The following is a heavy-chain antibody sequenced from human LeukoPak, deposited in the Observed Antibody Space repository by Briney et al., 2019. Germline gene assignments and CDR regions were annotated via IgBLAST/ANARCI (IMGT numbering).Heavy chain of an antibody. CDR3: AREGSFTGYANWFDP. V-gene: IGHV4-59*01. D-gene: IGHD5-18*01. CDR2: IYYSGST. CDR1: GGSFSGYY. J-gene: IGHJ5*02. Sequence: SETLSLTCAVYGGSFSGYYWSWIRQPPGKGLEWIGYIYYSGSTNYNPSLKSRVTISVDTSKNQFSLKLSSVTAADTAVYYCAREGSFTGYANWFDPWGQGTLVTVSS.